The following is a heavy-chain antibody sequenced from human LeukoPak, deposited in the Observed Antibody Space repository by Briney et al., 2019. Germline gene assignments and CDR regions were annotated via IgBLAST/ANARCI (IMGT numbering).Heavy chain of an antibody. D-gene: IGHD3-3*01. J-gene: IGHJ6*03. CDR3: ASSSPGFWSGYIGRAPYYYYYYYMDV. V-gene: IGHV4-39*01. Sequence: SETLSLTCTVSGGSISSNNYYWGWIRQPPGGGLEWIGSLYYGGTTYYTPSLKSRVTISVDTSKNQFSLKLSSVTAADTAVYYCASSSPGFWSGYIGRAPYYYYYYYMDVWGKGTTVTVSS. CDR2: LYYGGTT. CDR1: GGSISSNNYY.